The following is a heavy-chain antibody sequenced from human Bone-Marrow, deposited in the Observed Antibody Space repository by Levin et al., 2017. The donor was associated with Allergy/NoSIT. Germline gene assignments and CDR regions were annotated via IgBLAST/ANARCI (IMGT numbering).Heavy chain of an antibody. CDR2: ISWNGGYS. D-gene: IGHD3-22*01. V-gene: IGHV3-9*01. Sequence: AGGSLRLSCTGSGFSFDDYAMHWVRQVPGKGLEWVSGISWNGGYSEYADSVKGRLTISRDNAKSLLYLEVNSLRTEDTALYYCAKDIGLRDYYDGSGYIPRAFDMWGQGTMVTVSS. J-gene: IGHJ3*02. CDR1: GFSFDDYA. CDR3: AKDIGLRDYYDGSGYIPRAFDM.